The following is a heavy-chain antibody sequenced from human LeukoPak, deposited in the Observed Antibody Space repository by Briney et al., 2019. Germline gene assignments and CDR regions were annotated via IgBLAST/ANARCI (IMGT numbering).Heavy chain of an antibody. CDR3: ASGHHYSNYKNHYYYMDV. CDR1: GFTFSSYS. Sequence: PGGSLRLSCAASGFTFSSYSMNWVRQAPGKGLEWVSYISSRSSTIYYADSVKGRFTISRDNAKNSLYLQMNNLRAEDTAVYYCASGHHYSNYKNHYYYMDVWGKGTTATVS. J-gene: IGHJ6*03. D-gene: IGHD4-11*01. CDR2: ISSRSSTI. V-gene: IGHV3-48*01.